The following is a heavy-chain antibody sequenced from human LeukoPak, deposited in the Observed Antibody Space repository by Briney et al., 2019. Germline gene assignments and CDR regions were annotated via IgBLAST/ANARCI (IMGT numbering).Heavy chain of an antibody. Sequence: SETLSLTCAVYGGSFSGYYWSWIRQPPGKGLEWIGEINHSGSTNYNPSLKSRVTISVDTSKNQFSLKLSSVTAADTAVYYCARRPYSSSPTSYYLDYWGQGTLVTVSS. CDR1: GGSFSGYY. CDR3: ARRPYSSSPTSYYLDY. D-gene: IGHD6-6*01. V-gene: IGHV4-34*01. CDR2: INHSGST. J-gene: IGHJ4*02.